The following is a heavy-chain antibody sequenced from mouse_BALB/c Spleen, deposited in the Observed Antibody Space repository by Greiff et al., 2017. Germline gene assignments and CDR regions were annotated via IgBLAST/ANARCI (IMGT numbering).Heavy chain of an antibody. V-gene: IGHV3-2*02. Sequence: EVKVEESGPGLVKPSQSLSLTCTVTGYSITSDYAWNWIRQFPGNKLEWMGYISYSGSTSYNPSLKSRISITRDTSKNQFFLQLNSVTTEDTATYYCARWRYGNYPYAMDYWGQGTSVTVSS. CDR1: GYSITSDYA. D-gene: IGHD2-10*02. CDR2: ISYSGST. CDR3: ARWRYGNYPYAMDY. J-gene: IGHJ4*01.